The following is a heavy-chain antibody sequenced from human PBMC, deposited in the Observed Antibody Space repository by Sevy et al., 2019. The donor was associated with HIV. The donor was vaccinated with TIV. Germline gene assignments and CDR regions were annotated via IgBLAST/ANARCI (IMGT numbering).Heavy chain of an antibody. CDR3: ARDRRRGSYRYDAFDI. D-gene: IGHD3-16*02. V-gene: IGHV3-33*01. J-gene: IGHJ3*02. CDR2: IWYDGSNK. CDR1: GFTFSSYG. Sequence: GGSLRLSCAASGFTFSSYGMHWVRQAPGKGLEWVAVIWYDGSNKYYADSVKGRFTISRDNSKNTLYLQMNSLSAEDTAVYYCARDRRRGSYRYDAFDIWGQGTMVTVSS.